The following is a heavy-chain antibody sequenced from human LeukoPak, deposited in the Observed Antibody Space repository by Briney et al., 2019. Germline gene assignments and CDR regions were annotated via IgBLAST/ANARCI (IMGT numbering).Heavy chain of an antibody. V-gene: IGHV4-4*07. CDR1: GGSISGYY. D-gene: IGHD3-10*01. J-gene: IGHJ5*02. Sequence: KPSETLSLTCTVSGGSISGYYWSWIRQPAGKGLEWIGRIYSSGSTNCNPSLESRVTMSVDTSKNQFSLKLSSVTAADTAVYYCARSYSSGSYYSPFDPWGQGTLVTVSS. CDR3: ARSYSSGSYYSPFDP. CDR2: IYSSGST.